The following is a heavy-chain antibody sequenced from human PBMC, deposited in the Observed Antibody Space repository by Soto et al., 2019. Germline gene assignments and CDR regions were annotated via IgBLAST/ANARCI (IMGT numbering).Heavy chain of an antibody. CDR3: ARDVRRVGATGNFQH. CDR2: ISAYNGNT. Sequence: ASLKVSCKASGYTFTIYGISWVRQAPGQGLEWMGWISAYNGNTNYAQKLQGRVTMTTDTSTSTAYMELRSLRSDDTAVYYCARDVRRVGATGNFQHWGQGTLVTVSS. D-gene: IGHD1-26*01. J-gene: IGHJ1*01. CDR1: GYTFTIYG. V-gene: IGHV1-18*01.